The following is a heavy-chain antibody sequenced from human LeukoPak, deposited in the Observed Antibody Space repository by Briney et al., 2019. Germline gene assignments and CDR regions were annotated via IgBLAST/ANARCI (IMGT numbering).Heavy chain of an antibody. CDR3: ARAEAMVRGVISHFDY. V-gene: IGHV3-21*01. CDR2: ISSSSSYI. D-gene: IGHD3-10*01. CDR1: GFTFSSYS. J-gene: IGHJ4*02. Sequence: GGSLRLSCAASGFTFSSYSMNWVRQAPGKGLEWVSSISSSSSYIYYADSVKGRFTISRDNAKNSLYLQMNSLRAEDTAVYYCARAEAMVRGVISHFDYWGQGTLIPVSS.